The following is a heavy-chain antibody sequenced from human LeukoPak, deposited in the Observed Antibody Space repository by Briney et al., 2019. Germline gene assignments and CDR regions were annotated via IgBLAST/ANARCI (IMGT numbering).Heavy chain of an antibody. D-gene: IGHD3-3*01. CDR1: GFTFSNAW. CDR3: TTLLYYDSWSGYSRDVEDY. J-gene: IGHJ4*02. CDR2: IKSKTDGGTT. Sequence: PGGSLRLSCAASGFTFSNAWMSWVRQAPGKGLEWVGRIKSKTDGGTTDYAAPVKGRFTISRDDSKNTLYLQMNSLKTEDTAVYYCTTLLYYDSWSGYSRDVEDYWGQGTLVTVSS. V-gene: IGHV3-15*01.